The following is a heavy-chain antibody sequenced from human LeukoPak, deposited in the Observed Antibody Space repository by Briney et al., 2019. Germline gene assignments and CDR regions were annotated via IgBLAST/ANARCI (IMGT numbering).Heavy chain of an antibody. CDR1: GFTFSSYW. CDR2: IKQDGSEK. J-gene: IGHJ4*02. D-gene: IGHD1-26*01. CDR3: ARVSGSYYYFDY. Sequence: GGSLRLSCAASGFTFSSYWMSWVREAPGKGLEGVANIKQDGSEKYYVDSVKGRFTISRDNAKNSLYLQMNSLRAEDTAVYYCARVSGSYYYFDYWGQGTLVTVSS. V-gene: IGHV3-7*01.